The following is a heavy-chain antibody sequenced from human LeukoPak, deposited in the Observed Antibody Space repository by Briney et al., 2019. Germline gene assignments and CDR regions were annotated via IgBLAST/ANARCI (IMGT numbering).Heavy chain of an antibody. CDR2: IYYSGST. V-gene: IGHV4-59*01. D-gene: IGHD2-15*01. J-gene: IGHJ6*04. CDR3: ARDSVVVVAATRTYYYCMDV. Sequence: SETLSLTCTVSGGSMSSYYWSWIRQPPGKGREWIGYIYYSGSTNYNPSFKSRVTIPVDTPKNQFSLNLSSVTAADAAVYYCARDSVVVVAATRTYYYCMDVWGKGTTVTVSS. CDR1: GGSMSSYY.